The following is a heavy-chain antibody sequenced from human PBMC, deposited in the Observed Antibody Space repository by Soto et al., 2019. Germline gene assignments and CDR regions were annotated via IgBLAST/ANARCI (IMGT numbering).Heavy chain of an antibody. Sequence: GGSLRLSCAASGFTFSSYSMNWVRQAPGKGLEWVSYISSSSSTIYYADSVKGRFTISRDNAKNSLYLQMNSLRDEDMAVYDCVAEAADAFDIWGQGTMVTVSS. CDR1: GFTFSSYS. D-gene: IGHD6-13*01. CDR3: VAEAADAFDI. V-gene: IGHV3-48*02. J-gene: IGHJ3*02. CDR2: ISSSSSTI.